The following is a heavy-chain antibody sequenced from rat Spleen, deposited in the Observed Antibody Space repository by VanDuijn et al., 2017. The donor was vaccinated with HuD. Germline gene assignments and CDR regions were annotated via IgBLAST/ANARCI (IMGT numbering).Heavy chain of an antibody. Sequence: EVQLVESGGGLVQPGRSMKLSCAASGLSFSNYDMAWVRQAPTKGLEWVATINYDGSSTFYRDSVRARFTISIDNAKSTLYLQMDSLRSEDTATYYCARHYGGYSEYVMDAWGQGASVTVSS. J-gene: IGHJ4*01. V-gene: IGHV5-29*01. CDR1: GLSFSNYD. D-gene: IGHD1-11*01. CDR2: INYDGSST. CDR3: ARHYGGYSEYVMDA.